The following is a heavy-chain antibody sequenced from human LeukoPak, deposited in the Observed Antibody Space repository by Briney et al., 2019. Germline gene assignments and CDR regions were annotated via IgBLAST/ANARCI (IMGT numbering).Heavy chain of an antibody. V-gene: IGHV4-59*01. CDR1: GGSISSYY. D-gene: IGHD6-13*01. Sequence: SETLSLTCTVSGGSISSYYWSWIRQPPGKGLEWIGYIYYSGSTNYNPSLKSRVTISVDTSKNQFSLKLSSVTAADTAVYYCASGIAAEPGYVRCYGMDVWGQGTTVTVSS. J-gene: IGHJ6*02. CDR2: IYYSGST. CDR3: ASGIAAEPGYVRCYGMDV.